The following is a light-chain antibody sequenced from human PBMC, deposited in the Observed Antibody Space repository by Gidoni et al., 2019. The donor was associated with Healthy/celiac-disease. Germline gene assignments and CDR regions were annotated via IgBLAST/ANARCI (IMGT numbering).Light chain of an antibody. V-gene: IGKV3-15*01. CDR2: GAS. Sequence: ELLLTQFPATLSVSPGERATLSCRASQSVSSNLAWYQQKPGQAPRLLIYGASTRATGIPARFSGSGSGTEFTLTISSLQSEDFAVYYCQQYNNWPPLYTFGQGTKLEIK. CDR3: QQYNNWPPLYT. J-gene: IGKJ2*01. CDR1: QSVSSN.